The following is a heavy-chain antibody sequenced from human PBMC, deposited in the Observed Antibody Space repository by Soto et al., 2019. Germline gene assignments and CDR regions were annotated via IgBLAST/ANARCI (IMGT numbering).Heavy chain of an antibody. J-gene: IGHJ2*01. CDR3: VKSLSGYGPYWYFDL. V-gene: IGHV3-23*01. CDR2: ISRVGDST. CDR1: GFTFGNYD. D-gene: IGHD5-18*01. Sequence: GGSLRLSCAASGFTFGNYDMTWVRQAPGNGLEWVSSISRVGDSTYYSDSVKGRFTISRDNSKNTLSLQMNSLRAEDTAIYYCVKSLSGYGPYWYFDLWGRGTLVTVSS.